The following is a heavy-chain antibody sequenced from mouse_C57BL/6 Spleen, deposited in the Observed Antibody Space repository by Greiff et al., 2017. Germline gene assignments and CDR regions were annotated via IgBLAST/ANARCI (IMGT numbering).Heavy chain of an antibody. CDR1: GYAFSSSW. CDR2: IYPGDGDT. CDR3: ARPYYYGPFAY. J-gene: IGHJ3*01. D-gene: IGHD1-1*01. Sequence: VQLQQSGPELVKPGASVTISCKASGYAFSSSWMNWVKQRPGKGLEWIGRIYPGDGDTNYNGKFKGKATLTADKSSSTAYMQLSSLTSEDSAVYFCARPYYYGPFAYWGQGTLVTVSA. V-gene: IGHV1-82*01.